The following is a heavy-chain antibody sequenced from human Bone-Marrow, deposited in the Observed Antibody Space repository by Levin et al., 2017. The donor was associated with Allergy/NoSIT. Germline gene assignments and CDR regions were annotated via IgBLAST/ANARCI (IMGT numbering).Heavy chain of an antibody. Sequence: PSETLSLTCTVSGGSISSGGYYWSWIRQHPGKGLEWIGYIYYSGSTYYNPSLKSRVTISVDTSKNQFSLKLSSVTAADTAVYYCARDTGATQVFDYWGQGTLVTVSS. CDR2: IYYSGST. J-gene: IGHJ4*02. CDR1: GGSISSGGYY. CDR3: ARDTGATQVFDY. V-gene: IGHV4-31*03. D-gene: IGHD1-26*01.